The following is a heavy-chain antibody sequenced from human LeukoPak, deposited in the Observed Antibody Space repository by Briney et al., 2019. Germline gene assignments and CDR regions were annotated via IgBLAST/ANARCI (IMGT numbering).Heavy chain of an antibody. CDR2: ISSSSSTI. CDR1: GCTFSSYS. CDR3: ANNLKGAVFDY. D-gene: IGHD1-1*01. Sequence: HSGGSLRLPYAASGCTFSSYSMNWVRQAPGKGLGWVSYISSSSSTIYYADSVKGRFTISRDNAKNSLYLQMNSLRAEDTAVYYCANNLKGAVFDYWGQGTLVTVSS. V-gene: IGHV3-48*01. J-gene: IGHJ4*02.